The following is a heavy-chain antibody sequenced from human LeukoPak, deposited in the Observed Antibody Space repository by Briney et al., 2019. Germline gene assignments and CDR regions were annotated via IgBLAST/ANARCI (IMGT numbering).Heavy chain of an antibody. V-gene: IGHV3-23*01. D-gene: IGHD6-19*01. Sequence: PGGSLRLSCAVAGFTFSSNAMSWVRQAPGKGLEWVSAMSGSGGDTYYADSVKGRFTISRDNSKNTLYLQMNSLRAEDTAVYYCAKDALGGWLDGGRFDYWGQGTLVTVSS. CDR3: AKDALGGWLDGGRFDY. CDR1: GFTFSSNA. J-gene: IGHJ4*02. CDR2: MSGSGGDT.